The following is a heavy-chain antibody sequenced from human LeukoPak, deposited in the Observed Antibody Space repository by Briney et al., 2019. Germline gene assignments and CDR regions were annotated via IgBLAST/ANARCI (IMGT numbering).Heavy chain of an antibody. CDR1: GFIFTSYG. J-gene: IGHJ3*02. CDR3: ACVVRGAFDI. V-gene: IGHV1-46*03. D-gene: IGHD2-21*01. Sequence: ASVKVSCKASGFIFTSYGISWVRQAPGQGLEWMGIINPSGGSTSYPQKFQGRVTMTRDTSTSTVYMELSSLRSEDTAVYYCACVVRGAFDIWGQGTLVTVSS. CDR2: INPSGGST.